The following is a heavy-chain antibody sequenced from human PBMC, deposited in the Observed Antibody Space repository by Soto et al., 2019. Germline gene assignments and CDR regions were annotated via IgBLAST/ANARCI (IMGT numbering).Heavy chain of an antibody. D-gene: IGHD6-19*01. J-gene: IGHJ4*02. Sequence: EVQLSESGGGFVQPGGSLRLSCEASGFNFNDYAMAWVRQAPGQGLEWVSSISGSGGHSSYVDSVKGRFTISRDNVKNILSLDMSVLRVEDTALYYCAKDCRRLAVAGSAFDSWGQGILVTVSS. V-gene: IGHV3-23*01. CDR1: GFNFNDYA. CDR2: ISGSGGHS. CDR3: AKDCRRLAVAGSAFDS.